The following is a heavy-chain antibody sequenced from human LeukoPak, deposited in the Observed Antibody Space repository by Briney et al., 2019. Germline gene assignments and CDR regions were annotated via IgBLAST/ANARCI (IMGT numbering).Heavy chain of an antibody. J-gene: IGHJ6*03. Sequence: PPETLSLTCTVSGGSISSSSYYWGWIRQPPGKGLEWIGSIYYSGSTYYNPSLKSRVTISVDTSKNQFSLKLSSVTAADTAVYYCARGTYYYGSGSPIYYYYMDVWGKGTTVTVSS. D-gene: IGHD3-10*01. CDR2: IYYSGST. CDR3: ARGTYYYGSGSPIYYYYMDV. CDR1: GGSISSSSYY. V-gene: IGHV4-39*01.